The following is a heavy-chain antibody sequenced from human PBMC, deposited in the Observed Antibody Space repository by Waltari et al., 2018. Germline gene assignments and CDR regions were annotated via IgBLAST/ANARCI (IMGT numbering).Heavy chain of an antibody. V-gene: IGHV1-18*01. CDR2: ISAYNGNT. J-gene: IGHJ6*02. D-gene: IGHD3-3*01. CDR3: ARGHYDFWSGWIDYYYYGMDV. CDR1: GYTFTSYG. Sequence: QVQLVQSGAEVKKPGASVKVSCKASGYTFTSYGISWVRQAPGQGLEWMGWISAYNGNTNYAQKLQGRVTMTTDTSTSTAYMELRSLRSDDTAVYYCARGHYDFWSGWIDYYYYGMDVWGQGTTVTVSS.